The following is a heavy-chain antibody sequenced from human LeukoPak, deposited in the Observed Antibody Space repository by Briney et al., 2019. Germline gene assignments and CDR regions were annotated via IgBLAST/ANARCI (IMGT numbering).Heavy chain of an antibody. Sequence: PSETLSLTCTVSGGSISSYYWSWIRQPPGKGLEWIGYIYYSGSTNYNPSLKSRVTISVDTSKNQFSLKLSSVTAADTAVYYCARFLYGSGLYYFDYWGQGTLVTVSS. CDR3: ARFLYGSGLYYFDY. V-gene: IGHV4-59*01. D-gene: IGHD3-10*01. CDR2: IYYSGST. CDR1: GGSISSYY. J-gene: IGHJ4*02.